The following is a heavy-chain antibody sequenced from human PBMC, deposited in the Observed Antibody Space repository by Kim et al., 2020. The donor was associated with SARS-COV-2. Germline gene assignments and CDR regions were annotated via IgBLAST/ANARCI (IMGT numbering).Heavy chain of an antibody. J-gene: IGHJ6*02. Sequence: GGSLRLSCAASGFTFSSYGMHWVRQAPGKGLEWVAVIWYDGSNKYYADSVKGRFTISRDNSKNTLYLQMNSLRAEDTAVYYCARALSQLRFLEWLLDHYYGMDVWGQGTTVTVSS. CDR2: IWYDGSNK. CDR3: ARALSQLRFLEWLLDHYYGMDV. V-gene: IGHV3-33*01. CDR1: GFTFSSYG. D-gene: IGHD3-3*01.